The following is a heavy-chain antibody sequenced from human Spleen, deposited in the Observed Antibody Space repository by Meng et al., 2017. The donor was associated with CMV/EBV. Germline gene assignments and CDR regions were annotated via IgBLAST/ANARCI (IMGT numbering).Heavy chain of an antibody. CDR3: ARDSYYYDSSGYPFDY. J-gene: IGHJ4*02. Sequence: YGGSFSGYYWSWIRQPPGKGLEWIGEINHSGSTNYNPSLKSRVTISVDTSKNQFSLKLSSVTAADTAVYYCARDSYYYDSSGYPFDYWGQGTLVTVSS. V-gene: IGHV4-34*01. D-gene: IGHD3-22*01. CDR2: INHSGST. CDR1: GGSFSGYY.